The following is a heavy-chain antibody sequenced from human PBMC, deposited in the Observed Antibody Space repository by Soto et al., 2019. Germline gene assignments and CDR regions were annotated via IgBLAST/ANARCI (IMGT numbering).Heavy chain of an antibody. D-gene: IGHD1-1*01. J-gene: IGHJ4*02. CDR3: ARDRTQGNSLYYFDY. Sequence: QVQLVESGGGVVQPGRSLRLSCAASGFTFSSYAMHWVRQAPGKGLEWVAVISYDGSNKYYADSVKGRFTISRDNSKNTLYLQMNSLRAEDTAVYYCARDRTQGNSLYYFDYWGQGTLVTVSS. V-gene: IGHV3-30-3*01. CDR2: ISYDGSNK. CDR1: GFTFSSYA.